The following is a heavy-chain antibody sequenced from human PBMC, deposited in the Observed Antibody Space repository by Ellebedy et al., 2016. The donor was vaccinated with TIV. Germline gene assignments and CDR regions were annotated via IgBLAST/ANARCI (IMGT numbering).Heavy chain of an antibody. Sequence: SVKVSCXASGGTFSSYAISWVRQAPGQGLEWMGGIIPIFGTANYAQKFQGRVTITADESTSTAYMELSSLRSEDTAVYYCARAVWVVAASYYYYGMDVWGQGTTVTVSS. V-gene: IGHV1-69*13. CDR3: ARAVWVVAASYYYYGMDV. CDR1: GGTFSSYA. J-gene: IGHJ6*02. CDR2: IIPIFGTA. D-gene: IGHD2-15*01.